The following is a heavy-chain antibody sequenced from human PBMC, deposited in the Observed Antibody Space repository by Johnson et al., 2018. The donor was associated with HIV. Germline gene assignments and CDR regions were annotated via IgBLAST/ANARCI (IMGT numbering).Heavy chain of an antibody. V-gene: IGHV3-20*04. CDR3: AKDSEGRIRTMVRGAQDAFDI. J-gene: IGHJ3*02. D-gene: IGHD3-10*01. CDR1: GFTFDDYG. Sequence: VQLVESGGGVVRPGGSLRLSCAASGFTFDDYGMSWVRQAPGKGLEWVSGISWNSGSIVYADSVKGRFTISSDNAKNSLYLQMNSLRAEDTALYYCAKDSEGRIRTMVRGAQDAFDIWGQGTMVTVSS. CDR2: ISWNSGSI.